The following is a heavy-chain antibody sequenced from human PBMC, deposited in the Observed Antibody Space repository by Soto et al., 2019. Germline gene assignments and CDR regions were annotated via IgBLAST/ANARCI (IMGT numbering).Heavy chain of an antibody. V-gene: IGHV1-69*02. CDR3: ARYDYNGYYFDY. CDR2: IIPILGIA. CDR1: GGTFSSYT. Sequence: GASVKVSCKASGGTFSSYTISWVRQAPGQGLEWMGRIIPILGIANYAQKFQGRVTMTRDTSTTTVYMELSSLKSEDTAVYYCARYDYNGYYFDYWGQGTLVTSPQ. D-gene: IGHD4-4*01. J-gene: IGHJ4*02.